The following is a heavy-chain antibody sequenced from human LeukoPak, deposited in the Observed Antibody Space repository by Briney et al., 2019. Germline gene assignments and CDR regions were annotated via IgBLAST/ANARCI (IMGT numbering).Heavy chain of an antibody. V-gene: IGHV4-38-2*02. CDR1: GYSISSGYY. Sequence: SETLSLTCTVSGYSISSGYYWGWIRQSPGKGLEWIGEIYHSGSTNYNPSLKSRVTISVDTSKNQFSLKLSSVTAADTAVYYCARGPRYSSSSIFYWGQGTLVTVSS. J-gene: IGHJ4*02. CDR2: IYHSGST. CDR3: ARGPRYSSSSIFY. D-gene: IGHD6-6*01.